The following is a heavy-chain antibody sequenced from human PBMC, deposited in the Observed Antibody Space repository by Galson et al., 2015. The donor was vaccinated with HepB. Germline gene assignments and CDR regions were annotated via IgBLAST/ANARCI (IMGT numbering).Heavy chain of an antibody. Sequence: SLPCTVSGGSTSSYYWSWIRPPAGKGLEWIGRIYTSGSTNYNPSLKSRVTMSVDTSKNQFSLKLSSVTAADTAVYYCAREGIVVVPAAIPGPNWFDPWGQGTLVTVSS. D-gene: IGHD2-2*02. CDR3: AREGIVVVPAAIPGPNWFDP. J-gene: IGHJ5*02. V-gene: IGHV4-4*07. CDR2: IYTSGST. CDR1: GGSTSSYY.